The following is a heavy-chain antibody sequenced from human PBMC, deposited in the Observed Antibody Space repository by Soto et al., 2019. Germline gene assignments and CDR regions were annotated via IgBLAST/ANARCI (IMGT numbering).Heavy chain of an antibody. Sequence: GGSLRLSCAASGFTFSSYSMNWVRQAPGKGLEWVSSISSSSYIYYADSVKGRFTISRDNAKNSLYLQMNSLRAEDTAVYYCARDRPSGYSSSWYYYYGMDVWGQGTTVTVSS. J-gene: IGHJ6*02. V-gene: IGHV3-21*01. CDR2: ISSSSYI. D-gene: IGHD6-13*01. CDR1: GFTFSSYS. CDR3: ARDRPSGYSSSWYYYYGMDV.